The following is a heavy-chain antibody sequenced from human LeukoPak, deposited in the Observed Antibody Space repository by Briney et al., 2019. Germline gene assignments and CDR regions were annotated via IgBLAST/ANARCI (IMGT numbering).Heavy chain of an antibody. CDR2: ISGSRNTI. V-gene: IGHV3-48*04. D-gene: IGHD5-24*01. J-gene: IGHJ4*02. Sequence: PGGSLRLSCAASGFTFSTYSMNWVRQAPGKGLEWISYISGSRNTIYYADSVKGRFTISRDNSKNTVYLQMNSLRAEDTAVYYCARGDGYNFFDSWGREPWSPSPQ. CDR1: GFTFSTYS. CDR3: ARGDGYNFFDS.